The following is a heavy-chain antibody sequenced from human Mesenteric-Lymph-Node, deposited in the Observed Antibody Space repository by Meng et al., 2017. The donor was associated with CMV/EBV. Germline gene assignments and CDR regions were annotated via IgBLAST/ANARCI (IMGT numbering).Heavy chain of an antibody. Sequence: GESLKISCAASGFTFSSYSMNWVRQAPGKGLEWVSSISSSSSYIYYADSVKGRFTISRDNAKNSLYLQMNSLRAEDTAVYYCARGYSGYDRPGLDYWGQGTLVTVSS. CDR2: ISSSSSYI. V-gene: IGHV3-21*01. CDR1: GFTFSSYS. CDR3: ARGYSGYDRPGLDY. J-gene: IGHJ4*02. D-gene: IGHD5-12*01.